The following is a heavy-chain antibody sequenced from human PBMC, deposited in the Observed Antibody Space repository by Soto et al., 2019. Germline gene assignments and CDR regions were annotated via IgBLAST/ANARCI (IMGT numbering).Heavy chain of an antibody. CDR1: GFTFDDYA. V-gene: IGHV3-9*01. CDR3: AKGSNDYDGSGLFGAYYFDS. J-gene: IGHJ4*02. Sequence: EVQLVESGGGLVQPGRSPRLSCAASGFTFDDYAMHWVRQAPGKGLEWVSGISWNSGSIGYADSVKGRFTISRDNAKNSLYLQMISLRDEDTALYYCAKGSNDYDGSGLFGAYYFDSWGQGTLVTVSS. CDR2: ISWNSGSI. D-gene: IGHD3-22*01.